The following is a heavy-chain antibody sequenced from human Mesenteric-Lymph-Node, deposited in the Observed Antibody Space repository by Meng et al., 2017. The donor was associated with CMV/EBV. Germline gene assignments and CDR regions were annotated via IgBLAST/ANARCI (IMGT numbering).Heavy chain of an antibody. CDR2: IYYSGTT. Sequence: SETLSLTCTVSGGSISPYYWSWIRQPPGKGLEWIAYIYYSGTTNDNPALKSRVTISVDTSKNQFSLNLSSVTAADTAVYYCSRAPYNLRSITGFDFWGHGTLVTVSS. CDR3: SRAPYNLRSITGFDF. D-gene: IGHD6-6*01. J-gene: IGHJ4*03. CDR1: GGSISPYY. V-gene: IGHV4-59*01.